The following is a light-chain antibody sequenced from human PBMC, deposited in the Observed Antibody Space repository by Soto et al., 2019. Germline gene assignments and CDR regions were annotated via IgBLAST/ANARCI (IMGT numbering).Light chain of an antibody. CDR1: NIGNKN. CDR2: SDN. CDR3: QVWDSSTVV. Sequence: SSELTQPLSVSVALGQTTRITCGGNNIGNKNVHWYQQRPGQAPVLVIYSDNNRPSGIPERFSGSNSGNTATLTINRAQAGDEADYDCQVWDSSTVVFGGGTKLTVL. V-gene: IGLV3-9*01. J-gene: IGLJ2*01.